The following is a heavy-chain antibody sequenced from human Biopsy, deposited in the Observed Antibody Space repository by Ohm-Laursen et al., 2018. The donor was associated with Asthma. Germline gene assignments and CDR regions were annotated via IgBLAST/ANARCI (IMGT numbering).Heavy chain of an antibody. D-gene: IGHD2-15*01. CDR3: AGFCSGGNCPDH. J-gene: IGHJ4*02. CDR1: GVSIRSYY. Sequence: GTLSLTCTVSGVSIRSYYWTWIRQPPGKGLEWIGNIHYSGSTYSNPSLKSRVTISVDTSKKQFSLRLSSVIAADTAVYYCAGFCSGGNCPDHWGQGTLVTVSS. V-gene: IGHV4-59*01. CDR2: IHYSGST.